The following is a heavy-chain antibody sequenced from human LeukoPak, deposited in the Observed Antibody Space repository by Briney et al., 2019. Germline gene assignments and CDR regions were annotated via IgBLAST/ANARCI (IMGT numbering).Heavy chain of an antibody. J-gene: IGHJ4*02. Sequence: SVKLSCTASGGTFSSYAISGVRQAPGQGLEWMGGIIPIFGTANYAQKFQGRVTITTDESTSTAYMELSSLRSEDTAVYYCAKAYCSSTSCYTRLDYWGQGTLVTVSS. D-gene: IGHD2-2*02. CDR1: GGTFSSYA. CDR2: IIPIFGTA. V-gene: IGHV1-69*05. CDR3: AKAYCSSTSCYTRLDY.